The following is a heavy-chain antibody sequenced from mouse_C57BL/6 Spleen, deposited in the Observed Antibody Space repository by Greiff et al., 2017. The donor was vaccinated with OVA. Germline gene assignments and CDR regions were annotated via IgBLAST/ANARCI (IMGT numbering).Heavy chain of an antibody. D-gene: IGHD1-1*01. Sequence: VQLQQSGAELARPGASVKMSCKASGYTFTSYTMHWVKQRPGPGLEWIGYINPRRGYTKYNQKFKDKATLTADKSSSTAYMQLSSLTSEDSAVYYCATPYGSTLAYWGQGTTLTVSS. V-gene: IGHV1-4*01. CDR3: ATPYGSTLAY. CDR2: INPRRGYT. J-gene: IGHJ2*01. CDR1: GYTFTSYT.